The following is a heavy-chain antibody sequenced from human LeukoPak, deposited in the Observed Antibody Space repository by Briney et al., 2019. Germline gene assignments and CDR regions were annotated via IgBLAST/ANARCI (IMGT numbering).Heavy chain of an antibody. CDR2: VNGDGNIT. J-gene: IGHJ3*02. CDR1: GFTFSSYW. D-gene: IGHD3-10*02. CDR3: ARRGLVPAFDI. V-gene: IGHV3-74*01. Sequence: GGSLRLSCAASGFTFSSYWMHWVRQAPGKGLVWLSRVNGDGNITTYADSVRGRFTISRDNAKNALYLQMNSLRAEDTAVYYCARRGLVPAFDIWGQGTMVSVTS.